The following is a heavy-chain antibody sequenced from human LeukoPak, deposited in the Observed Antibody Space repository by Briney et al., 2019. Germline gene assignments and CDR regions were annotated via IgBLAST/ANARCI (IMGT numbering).Heavy chain of an antibody. Sequence: SETLSLTCAVSGGSISSSNWWSWVRQPPGKGLEWIGEIYHSGSTNYNPSLKSRVTISVDKPKNQFSLKLNSVTAADTAVYYCARGGSSWYSGWFDPWGQGTLVTVSS. D-gene: IGHD6-13*01. J-gene: IGHJ5*02. CDR3: ARGGSSWYSGWFDP. CDR2: IYHSGST. CDR1: GGSISSSNW. V-gene: IGHV4-4*02.